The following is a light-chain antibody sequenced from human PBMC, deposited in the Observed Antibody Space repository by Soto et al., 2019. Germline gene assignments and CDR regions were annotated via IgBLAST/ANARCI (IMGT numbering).Light chain of an antibody. J-gene: IGLJ3*02. CDR2: DAT. Sequence: QSALTQPASVSGSPGQSITISCTGSSSDVGTYDLVSWYQHHPGAAPKLMIYDATRRPSGISNRFSGSKSGNTASLTISGLQAEDEADYYCCSFAGSTTWVFGGGTKLTVL. V-gene: IGLV2-23*01. CDR1: SSDVGTYDL. CDR3: CSFAGSTTWV.